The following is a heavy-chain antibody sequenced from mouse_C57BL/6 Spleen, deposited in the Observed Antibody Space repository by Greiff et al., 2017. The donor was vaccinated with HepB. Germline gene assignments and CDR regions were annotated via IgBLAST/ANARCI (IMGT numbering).Heavy chain of an antibody. CDR2: IDPSDSET. CDR3: ARGGSNFYYFDY. D-gene: IGHD2-5*01. Sequence: QVQLKESGAELVRPGSSVKLSCKASGYTFTSYWMHWVKQRPIQGLEWIGNIDPSDSETHYNQKFKDKATLTVDKSSSTAYMQLSSLTSEDSAVYYCARGGSNFYYFDYWGQGTTLTVSS. V-gene: IGHV1-52*01. CDR1: GYTFTSYW. J-gene: IGHJ2*01.